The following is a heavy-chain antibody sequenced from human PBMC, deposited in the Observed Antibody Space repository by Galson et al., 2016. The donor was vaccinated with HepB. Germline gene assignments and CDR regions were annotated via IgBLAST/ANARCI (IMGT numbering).Heavy chain of an antibody. Sequence: SLRLSCAASGFTISAYLMSWVRQAPGKGLEWVSSINQDASGKYYVDSVKGRFSISRDNVKNTLWLQMSGLRVDDTSMYYCASGYTSGVWGQGTMVTVSS. CDR1: GFTISAYL. CDR2: INQDASGK. CDR3: ASGYTSGV. J-gene: IGHJ3*01. D-gene: IGHD6-19*01. V-gene: IGHV3-7*01.